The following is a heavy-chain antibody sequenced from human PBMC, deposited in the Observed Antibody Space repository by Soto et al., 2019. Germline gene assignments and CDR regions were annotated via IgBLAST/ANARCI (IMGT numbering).Heavy chain of an antibody. Sequence: QVHLVESGGDLVKPGGSLRLSCSASGFTFSDYYMSWIRQAPGKGLEWVSYISSSSSSTRYADSVKGRFTISRDNDKNSLYLQMNRLRAEDTAVYYCVRDSSDIVVVPAAIEGVRAPWGQGTLVTVSS. CDR2: ISSSSSST. V-gene: IGHV3-11*06. J-gene: IGHJ5*02. CDR1: GFTFSDYY. CDR3: VRDSSDIVVVPAAIEGVRAP. D-gene: IGHD2-2*02.